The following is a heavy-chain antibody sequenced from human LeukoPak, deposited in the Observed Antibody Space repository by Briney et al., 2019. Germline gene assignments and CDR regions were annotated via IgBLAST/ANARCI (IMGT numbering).Heavy chain of an antibody. Sequence: SETLSLTCAVYGGSFSGCYWSWIRQPPGKGLEWIGEINHSGSTNYNPSLKSRVTISVDTSKNQFSLKLSSVTAADTAVYYCASSQQELGYCSGGSCPRYFQHWGQGTLVTVSS. J-gene: IGHJ1*01. CDR3: ASSQQELGYCSGGSCPRYFQH. CDR2: INHSGST. V-gene: IGHV4-34*01. D-gene: IGHD2-15*01. CDR1: GGSFSGCY.